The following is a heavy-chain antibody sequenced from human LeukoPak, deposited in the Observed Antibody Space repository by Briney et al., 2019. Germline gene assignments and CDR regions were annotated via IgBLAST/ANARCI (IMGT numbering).Heavy chain of an antibody. D-gene: IGHD1-26*01. CDR2: VYHGGNT. V-gene: IGHV4-38-2*02. Sequence: TSETLSLTCTVSGYSISNGYYWGWIRQPPGKGLEFIGSVYHGGNTYYKASLKSRVTISLDTSKNQFSLRLSSVTAADTAVYYCAGSYSGSFLYWGQGSLVTVSS. J-gene: IGHJ1*01. CDR1: GYSISNGYY. CDR3: AGSYSGSFLY.